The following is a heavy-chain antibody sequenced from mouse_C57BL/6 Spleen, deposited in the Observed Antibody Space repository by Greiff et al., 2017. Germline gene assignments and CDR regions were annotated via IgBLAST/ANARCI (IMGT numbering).Heavy chain of an antibody. CDR1: GFTFTDYY. J-gene: IGHJ3*01. Sequence: EVKVVESGGGLVQPGGSLSLSCAASGFTFTDYYMSWVRQPPGKALEWLGFIRNKANGYTTEYGASVKGRFTISRDNSQSILYLQMNALRAEDSATYYCARGLLGGWFAYWGQGTLVTVSA. CDR2: IRNKANGYTT. D-gene: IGHD2-10*01. CDR3: ARGLLGGWFAY. V-gene: IGHV7-3*01.